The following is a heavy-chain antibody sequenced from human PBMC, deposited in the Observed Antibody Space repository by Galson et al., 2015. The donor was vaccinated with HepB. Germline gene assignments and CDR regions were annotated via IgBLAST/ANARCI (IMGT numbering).Heavy chain of an antibody. CDR3: AKRSSGYYYGGNFYYYMDV. V-gene: IGHV3-30*18. CDR1: GFTFSNHG. Sequence: SLRLSCAASGFTFSNHGIHWVRQAPGKGLEWVAVISYDGSEKYYADSVKGRFTISRDNSKNTLYLQMSSLRAEDTAVYYCAKRSSGYYYGGNFYYYMDVWGKGTTVTVSS. CDR2: ISYDGSEK. J-gene: IGHJ6*03. D-gene: IGHD3-22*01.